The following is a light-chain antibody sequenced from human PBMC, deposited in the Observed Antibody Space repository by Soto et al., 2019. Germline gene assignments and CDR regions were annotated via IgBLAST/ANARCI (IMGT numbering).Light chain of an antibody. J-gene: IGLJ2*01. V-gene: IGLV1-40*01. Sequence: QSVLTQPPSVSGAPGQRVTISCTGRRSNIGAGYDVHWYQQLPGTAPKLLIYGNSNRPSGVPDRFSGSKSGTSASLAITGLQAEDEADYYCRSYDSSLSGYVVFGGGTKLTVL. CDR2: GNS. CDR3: RSYDSSLSGYVV. CDR1: RSNIGAGYD.